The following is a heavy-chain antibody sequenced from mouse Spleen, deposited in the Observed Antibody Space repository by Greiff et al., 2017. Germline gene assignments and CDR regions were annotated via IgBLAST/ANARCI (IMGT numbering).Heavy chain of an antibody. V-gene: IGHV5-17*01. CDR2: ISSGSSTI. CDR1: GFTFSDYG. J-gene: IGHJ4*01. Sequence: EVNVVESGGGLVKPGGSLKLSCAASGFTFSDYGMHWVRQAPEKGLEWVAYISSGSSTIYYADTVKGRFTISRDNAKNTLFLQMTSLRSEDTAMYYCAGGNYDAMDYWGQGTSVTVSS. CDR3: AGGNYDAMDY. D-gene: IGHD2-1*01.